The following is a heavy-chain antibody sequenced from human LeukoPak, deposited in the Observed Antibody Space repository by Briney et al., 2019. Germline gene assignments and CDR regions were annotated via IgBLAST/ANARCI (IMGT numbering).Heavy chain of an antibody. Sequence: GGSLRLSRAASGFTFDDYGMSWVRQALGKGLEWVSGINWNGGSTGYADSVKGRFTISRDNAKNSLYLQMNSLRAEDTALYYCARDSGGSGYYYNPLPFDYWGQGTLVTVSS. V-gene: IGHV3-20*04. J-gene: IGHJ4*02. CDR2: INWNGGST. D-gene: IGHD3-22*01. CDR1: GFTFDDYG. CDR3: ARDSGGSGYYYNPLPFDY.